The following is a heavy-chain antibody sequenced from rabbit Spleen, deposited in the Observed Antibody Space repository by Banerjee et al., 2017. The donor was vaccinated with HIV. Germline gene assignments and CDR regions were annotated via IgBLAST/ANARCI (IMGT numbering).Heavy chain of an antibody. V-gene: IGHV1S7*01. J-gene: IGHJ4*01. CDR3: VREAGYGGYGDANL. Sequence: QLKETGGGLVQPGGSLTLSCKASGFDFSNYCMSWVRQAPGKGLEWIGIIYSGKGNTDYASWVNGRFTISSDNAQNTLYLQLDSLTAADTATYFCVREAGYGGYGDANLWGPGTLVTVS. CDR2: IYSGKGNT. CDR1: GFDFSNYC. D-gene: IGHD6-1*01.